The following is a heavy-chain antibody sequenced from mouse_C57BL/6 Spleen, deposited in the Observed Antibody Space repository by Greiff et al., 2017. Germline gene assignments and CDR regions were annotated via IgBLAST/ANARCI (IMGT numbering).Heavy chain of an antibody. CDR1: GYTFTSYW. D-gene: IGHD3-3*01. V-gene: IGHV1-59*01. CDR3: ARGDVFDY. Sequence: QVQLQQSGAELVRPGTSVKLSCKASGYTFTSYWMHWVKQRPGQGLEWIGVIDPSDSYTNYNQKFKGKSTLAVDTSSSTPYMHLSSLTSEASAFYYCARGDVFDYWGQGTTLTVSS. J-gene: IGHJ2*01. CDR2: IDPSDSYT.